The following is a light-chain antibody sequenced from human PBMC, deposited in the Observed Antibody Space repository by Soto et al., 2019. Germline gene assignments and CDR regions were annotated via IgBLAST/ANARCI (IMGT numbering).Light chain of an antibody. CDR1: QTISGW. Sequence: DIQMTQSPSTLSASVGDGVTITCRASQTISGWLAWYQQRPGKAPKLLISDASSLRSGVPSRFSGSGSGTDFTLTISSLQPEDFATYYCQQSYNNPKTFGQGTKVDIK. CDR3: QQSYNNPKT. J-gene: IGKJ1*01. CDR2: DAS. V-gene: IGKV1-39*01.